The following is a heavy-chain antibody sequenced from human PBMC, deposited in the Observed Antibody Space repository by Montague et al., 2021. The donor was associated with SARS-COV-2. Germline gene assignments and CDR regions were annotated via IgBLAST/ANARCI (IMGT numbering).Heavy chain of an antibody. CDR3: ARHDNPGTYPMDV. V-gene: IGHV4-59*08. D-gene: IGHD3-10*01. CDR1: GVSISNYY. J-gene: IGHJ6*02. CDR2: IHYNGHK. Sequence: SETLSLTCNVSGVSISNYYWSWIRQPPGKGLEFIGYIHYNGHKNYNPSLQSRVTMSVDTSKNQVSLKLTSVTAADTAVYYCARHDNPGTYPMDVWGQGTTVTVSS.